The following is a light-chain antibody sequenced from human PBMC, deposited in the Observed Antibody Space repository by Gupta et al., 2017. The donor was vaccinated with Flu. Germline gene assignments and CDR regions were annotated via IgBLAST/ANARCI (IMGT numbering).Light chain of an antibody. CDR3: QNENSAPWT. V-gene: IGKV1-27*01. CDR2: AAS. J-gene: IGKJ1*01. CDR1: QGISNY. Sequence: DIQMTQSPSSLSASVGDRVTITCRASQGISNYLAWYQQKQGKDPTLLIYAASTVQSGLPSGCSGSGAGTDFTLTISSRQPEEVATDYCQNENSAPWTFGQGTKVEIK.